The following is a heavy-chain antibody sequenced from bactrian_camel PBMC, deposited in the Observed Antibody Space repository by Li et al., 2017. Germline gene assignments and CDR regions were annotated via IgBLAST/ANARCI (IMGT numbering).Heavy chain of an antibody. J-gene: IGHJ4*01. CDR2: IDPDRS. CDR3: TADWRTSNCY. D-gene: IGHD1*01. Sequence: HVQLVESGGGSVQAGGSLTLSCRVSPPTYSSPCMAWFRQPPGKLREAVAAIDPDRSYYAESVKGRFTISRDTAKNTVYLQMNNLKSEDTALYYCTADWRTSNCYWGQGTQVTVS. CDR1: PPTYSSPC. V-gene: IGHV3-3*01.